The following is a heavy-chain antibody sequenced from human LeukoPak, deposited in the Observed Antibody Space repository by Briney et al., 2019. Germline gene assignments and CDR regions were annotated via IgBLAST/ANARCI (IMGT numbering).Heavy chain of an antibody. CDR1: GFIFSHYY. CDR2: YRSDGGNI. Sequence: PGGSLMLSRAASGFIFSHYYMHWVRQAPGKGLVCGSRYRSDGGNICYEDSVKGRFTISRDNAKNTLYLQMNSLRGEDTAVYYCVREYPDCGGDCLAYWGQGTLVTVSS. D-gene: IGHD2-21*02. V-gene: IGHV3-74*01. J-gene: IGHJ4*02. CDR3: VREYPDCGGDCLAY.